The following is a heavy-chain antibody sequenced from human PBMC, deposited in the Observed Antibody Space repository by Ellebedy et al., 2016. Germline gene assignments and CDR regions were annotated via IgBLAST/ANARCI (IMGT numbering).Heavy chain of an antibody. J-gene: IGHJ5*02. CDR2: IKEDASEK. CDR1: GFTFSTYW. D-gene: IGHD3-16*01. Sequence: GGSLRLSCAASGFTFSTYWMSWVRQAPGKGLEWVANIKEDASEKYYVDSVKGRFPISRDNAKNSLYLQMNSLRAEDMAVYYCARDYARSFWFDPWGQGTLVTVSS. CDR3: ARDYARSFWFDP. V-gene: IGHV3-7*01.